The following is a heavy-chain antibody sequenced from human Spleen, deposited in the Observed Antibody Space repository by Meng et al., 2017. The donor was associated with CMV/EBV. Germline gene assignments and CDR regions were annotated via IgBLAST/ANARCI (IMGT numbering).Heavy chain of an antibody. CDR2: ISHDGTVI. CDR3: SRDVNWDFFDY. CDR1: GFAFKQYV. V-gene: IGHV3-74*01. J-gene: IGHJ4*02. D-gene: IGHD3-16*01. Sequence: QLWASGGGLFNPGWSLRLSLAPSGFAFKQYVLHWVRQVPGKGLVWVSRISHDGTVISYADSVKGRFTVSRDNAENTLFLQMNSLTADDTAIYYCSRDVNWDFFDYWGQGALVTVSS.